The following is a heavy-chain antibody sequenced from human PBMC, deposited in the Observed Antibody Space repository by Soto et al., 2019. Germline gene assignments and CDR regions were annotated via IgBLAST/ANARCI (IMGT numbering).Heavy chain of an antibody. CDR1: GYTITSYA. CDR2: INAGNGNT. CDR3: ARRSSVYWYFDL. Sequence: QVHLVQSGAAVKKPGASVKVSCTASGYTITSYAMHWVRQAPGQTLEWMGWINAGNGNTKYSQKFQGRVTITRDTSASTAYMELSSLRSEDTAVYYCARRSSVYWYFDLWGRGSLVTVSS. D-gene: IGHD6-13*01. V-gene: IGHV1-3*01. J-gene: IGHJ2*01.